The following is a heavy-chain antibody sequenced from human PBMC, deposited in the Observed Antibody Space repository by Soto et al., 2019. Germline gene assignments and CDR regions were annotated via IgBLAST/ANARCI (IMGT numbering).Heavy chain of an antibody. CDR3: ARGYCSGARCYFNY. CDR2: IYNTGNT. V-gene: IGHV4-59*01. D-gene: IGHD2-15*01. J-gene: IGHJ4*02. CDR1: GGSISSYY. Sequence: SETLSLTCTVSGGSISSYYWSWIRQPPGKGLEWIGYIYNTGNTKYNPSLRSRVTISVDTSKNQFSLKVSSVTATDTAVYYCARGYCSGARCYFNYWGQGTLVTVSS.